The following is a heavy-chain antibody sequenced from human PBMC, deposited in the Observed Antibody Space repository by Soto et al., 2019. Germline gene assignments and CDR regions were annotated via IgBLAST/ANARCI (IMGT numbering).Heavy chain of an antibody. Sequence: EVQLLESGGGLVQPGGSLRLSCAASGFTFSSYAMSWVRQAPGKGLEWVSAISGNNEITNYADSVKGRITISRDNSKNTLFLEMNRLRAADTAVYFCAKCGDYFGSATYSYFDSRGQGSLVTVSS. D-gene: IGHD3-10*01. J-gene: IGHJ4*02. CDR1: GFTFSSYA. CDR3: AKCGDYFGSATYSYFDS. CDR2: ISGNNEIT. V-gene: IGHV3-23*01.